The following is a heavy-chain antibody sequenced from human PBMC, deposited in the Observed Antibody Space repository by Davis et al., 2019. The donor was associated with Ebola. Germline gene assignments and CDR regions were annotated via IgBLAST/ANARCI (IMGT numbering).Heavy chain of an antibody. CDR1: GFTFSGSA. D-gene: IGHD1-14*01. V-gene: IGHV3-73*01. J-gene: IGHJ4*02. Sequence: PGESLKISCAASGFTFSGSAMHWVRQASGKGLEWVGRIRSKANSYATAYAASVKGRFTISRDDSKNTAYLQMNSLKTEDTAVYYCTSAQPDYWGQGTLVTVSS. CDR2: IRSKANSYAT. CDR3: TSAQPDY.